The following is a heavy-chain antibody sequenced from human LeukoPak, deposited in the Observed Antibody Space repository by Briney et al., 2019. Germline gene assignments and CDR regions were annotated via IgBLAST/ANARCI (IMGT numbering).Heavy chain of an antibody. CDR3: ARDLWGKPQKSFDY. D-gene: IGHD3-16*01. CDR2: ISGSGGST. CDR1: GFTFSSYA. J-gene: IGHJ4*02. V-gene: IGHV3-23*01. Sequence: GGSLRLPCAASGFTFSSYAMSWVRQAPGKGLEWVSAISGSGGSTYYADSVKGRFTISRDNSKNTLYLQMNSLRAEDTAVYYCARDLWGKPQKSFDYWGQGTLVTVSS.